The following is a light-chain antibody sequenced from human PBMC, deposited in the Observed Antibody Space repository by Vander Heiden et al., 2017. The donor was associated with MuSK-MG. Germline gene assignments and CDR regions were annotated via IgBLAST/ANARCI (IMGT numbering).Light chain of an antibody. CDR1: QSVSSSY. J-gene: IGKJ1*01. V-gene: IGKV3-20*01. Sequence: EIVLTQSPGTLSLSPGERATLSCRASQSVSSSYLAWYQHKPGQAPRLLIYGVSSRATGIPDRYSGSGSGRDFTLTISRLKPEDIAVYFCQQDGSSPMTFGQGTKVEIK. CDR3: QQDGSSPMT. CDR2: GVS.